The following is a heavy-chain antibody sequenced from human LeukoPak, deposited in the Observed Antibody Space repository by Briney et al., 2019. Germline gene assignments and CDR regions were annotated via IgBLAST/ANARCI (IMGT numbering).Heavy chain of an antibody. Sequence: GGSLRLSCAASGFTFSSYGMHWVRQAPGKGLEWVAFIRYDGSNKYYADSVKGRFTISRDNSKNTLYLQMNSLRAEDTAVYYCAKDPSYSSSSRDLYFDYWGQGTLVTVSS. CDR2: IRYDGSNK. D-gene: IGHD6-6*01. CDR1: GFTFSSYG. CDR3: AKDPSYSSSSRDLYFDY. J-gene: IGHJ4*02. V-gene: IGHV3-30*02.